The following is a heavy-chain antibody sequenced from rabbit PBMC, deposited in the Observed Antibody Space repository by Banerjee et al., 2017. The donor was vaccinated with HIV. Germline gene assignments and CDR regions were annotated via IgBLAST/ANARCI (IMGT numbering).Heavy chain of an antibody. CDR2: IYTSSGST. Sequence: QEQLVESGGGLVKPEGSLTLTCTASGFDFSSNAMCWVRQAPGKGPEWIGCIYTSSGSTWYASWVNGRFTISRSTSLNTVDLKMTSLTAADTATYFCARCNVDYGYGYTRLDLWGPGTLVTVS. D-gene: IGHD6-1*01. CDR3: ARCNVDYGYGYTRLDL. J-gene: IGHJ3*01. V-gene: IGHV1S47*01. CDR1: GFDFSSNA.